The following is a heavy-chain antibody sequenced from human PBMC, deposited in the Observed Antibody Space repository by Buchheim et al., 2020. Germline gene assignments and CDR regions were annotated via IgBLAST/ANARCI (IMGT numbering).Heavy chain of an antibody. D-gene: IGHD3-10*01. V-gene: IGHV3-33*01. CDR3: ARARYYYGSGRYYYFDY. J-gene: IGHJ4*02. Sequence: QVQLVESGGGVVQPGRSLRLSCAASGFTFSSYGMHWVRQAPGKGLEWVAVIWYDGSNKYYADSVKGRFTISRDNSKNTLYLQMNSLRAEDTAVYYCARARYYYGSGRYYYFDYWGQGTL. CDR2: IWYDGSNK. CDR1: GFTFSSYG.